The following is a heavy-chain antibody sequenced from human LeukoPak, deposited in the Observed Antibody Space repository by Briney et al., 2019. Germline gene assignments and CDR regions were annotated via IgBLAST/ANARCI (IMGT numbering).Heavy chain of an antibody. CDR3: ARDAYDYVSES. V-gene: IGHV3-7*01. J-gene: IGHJ5*02. D-gene: IGHD3-10*02. CDR2: LNQDGSDK. CDR1: GFRFSSYW. Sequence: QSGGSLRLSCAASGFRFSSYWMTWVRQAPGKGLEWVANLNQDGSDKKYVDSVKGRFTISRDNAKNSLYLQMNSLRVEDTALYYCARDAYDYVSESWGQGTLVTVSS.